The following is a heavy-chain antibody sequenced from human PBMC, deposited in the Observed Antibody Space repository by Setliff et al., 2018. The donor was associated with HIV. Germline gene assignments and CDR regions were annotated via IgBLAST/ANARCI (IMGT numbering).Heavy chain of an antibody. CDR1: GFDFSDYS. CDR2: ITGASGFI. J-gene: IGHJ1*01. CDR3: ARDRDPHYDYVWGNYRPEYFQH. D-gene: IGHD3-16*02. Sequence: GESLRLSCAASGFDFSDYSMNWVRQAPGKGLEWVSCITGASGFIDYADSVKGRFTVSRDNAKNAVYLQMNSLRPEDTAVYYCARDRDPHYDYVWGNYRPEYFQHWGQGTRVTVSS. V-gene: IGHV3-21*01.